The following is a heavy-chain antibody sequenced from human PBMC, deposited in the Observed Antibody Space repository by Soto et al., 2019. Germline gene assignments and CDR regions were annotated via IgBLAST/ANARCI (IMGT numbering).Heavy chain of an antibody. CDR3: ARRAAMASTYGLDV. V-gene: IGHV5-51*01. Sequence: GESLKISCEGSGYSFSSYWIAWVRQMPGKGLEWMGIIYPGDSDTRYSPSFRGQVTISAAKSISTAYLQWSSLKTSDTAIYYCARRAAMASTYGLDVWGQGTTVTVSS. CDR1: GYSFSSYW. CDR2: IYPGDSDT. J-gene: IGHJ6*02. D-gene: IGHD5-18*01.